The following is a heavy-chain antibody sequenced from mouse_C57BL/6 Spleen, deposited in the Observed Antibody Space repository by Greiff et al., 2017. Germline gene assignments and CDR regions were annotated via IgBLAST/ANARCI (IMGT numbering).Heavy chain of an antibody. CDR2: INPSSGYT. CDR3: ARGGLLPLDY. CDR1: GYTFTSYW. Sequence: VQLQQSGAELAKPGASVKLSCKASGYTFTSYWMHWVKQRPGQGLEWIGYINPSSGYTKYNQKFKDKATLTVDKSSSTAYMQLSSLTYEDSAVYYCARGGLLPLDYWGQGTTLTVSS. V-gene: IGHV1-7*01. D-gene: IGHD2-3*01. J-gene: IGHJ2*01.